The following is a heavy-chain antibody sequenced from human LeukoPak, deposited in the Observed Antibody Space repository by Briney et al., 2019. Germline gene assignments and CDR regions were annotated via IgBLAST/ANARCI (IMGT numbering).Heavy chain of an antibody. CDR3: ARDGKGPYIVATIQNSFGHYYYYMDV. CDR2: INPNNGGT. D-gene: IGHD5-12*01. CDR1: GYIFTDYY. V-gene: IGHV1-2*02. J-gene: IGHJ6*03. Sequence: ASVKVSCKASGYIFTDYYVHWVRQAPGQQGLEWMGWINPNNGGTNYAQKFQRRVTMTRDTSVTTAYMEVRRLTCDDTAVYYCARDGKGPYIVATIQNSFGHYYYYMDVWGKGTTVTVSS.